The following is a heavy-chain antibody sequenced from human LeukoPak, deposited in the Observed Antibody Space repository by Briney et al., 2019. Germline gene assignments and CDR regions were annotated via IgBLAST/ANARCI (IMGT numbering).Heavy chain of an antibody. CDR2: ISSSGSTI. CDR3: ARMGMGLDY. D-gene: IGHD6-13*01. Sequence: PGGSLRLSCETSGFTFSNYEMNWVRQAPGKGLEWVSYISSSGSTIYYADSVKGRFTISRDNARNSLYLQMNSPRAEDTAVYYCARMGMGLDYWGQGTLVTVSS. CDR1: GFTFSNYE. V-gene: IGHV3-48*03. J-gene: IGHJ4*02.